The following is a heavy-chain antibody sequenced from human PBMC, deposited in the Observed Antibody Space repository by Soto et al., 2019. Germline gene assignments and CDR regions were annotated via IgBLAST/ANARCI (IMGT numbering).Heavy chain of an antibody. CDR3: AKGWYAFDY. Sequence: EVQLLESGGGLVQPGGSLRLSCAASGFTFSSYAMTWVRQAPGKGLAWVSRISDGGTSTYYADSVKGRFTISRDNSKNTLHLQMNSLRAEDTAVYYCAKGWYAFDYWGQGTLVTVSS. CDR2: ISDGGTST. CDR1: GFTFSSYA. D-gene: IGHD6-19*01. V-gene: IGHV3-23*01. J-gene: IGHJ4*02.